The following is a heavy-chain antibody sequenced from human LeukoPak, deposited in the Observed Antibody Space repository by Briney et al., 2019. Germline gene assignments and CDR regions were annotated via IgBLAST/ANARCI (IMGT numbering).Heavy chain of an antibody. D-gene: IGHD6-19*01. V-gene: IGHV3-30*04. J-gene: IGHJ5*02. Sequence: GSLRPSCAASGFTFSNYAMHWVRQAPDKGLEWVAIISYDGNTKYYVDSVKGRFTISRDNSKNTLYLQMNSLRAEDTAVYYCARHSSRWYDGGINWFDPWGQGTLVTVSS. CDR3: ARHSSRWYDGGINWFDP. CDR1: GFTFSNYA. CDR2: ISYDGNTK.